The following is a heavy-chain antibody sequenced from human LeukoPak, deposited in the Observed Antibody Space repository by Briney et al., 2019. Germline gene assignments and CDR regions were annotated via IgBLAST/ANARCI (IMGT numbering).Heavy chain of an antibody. Sequence: PGGSLRLSCAASGFTFSSYAMSWVRQAPGKGLEWVSAISGSGGSTYYADSVKGRFTISRDNSKNTLYLQMNSLRAEDTAVYYCAKRIVATTVAELDAFDIWGQGTMVTVSS. J-gene: IGHJ3*02. CDR2: ISGSGGST. CDR3: AKRIVATTVAELDAFDI. CDR1: GFTFSSYA. D-gene: IGHD5-12*01. V-gene: IGHV3-23*01.